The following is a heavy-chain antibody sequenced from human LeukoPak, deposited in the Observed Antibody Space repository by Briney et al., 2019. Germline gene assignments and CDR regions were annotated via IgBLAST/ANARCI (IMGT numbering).Heavy chain of an antibody. V-gene: IGHV4-61*01. J-gene: IGHJ3*02. Sequence: SETLSLTCTVSGGSISSSSYYWSWIRQPPGKGLEWIGYIYYSGSTNHNPSLKSRVTISVDTSKNQFSLKLSSVTAAYTAVYYCARDRGDSSGYYEEGDAFDIWGQGTMVTVSS. D-gene: IGHD3-22*01. CDR3: ARDRGDSSGYYEEGDAFDI. CDR2: IYYSGST. CDR1: GGSISSSSYY.